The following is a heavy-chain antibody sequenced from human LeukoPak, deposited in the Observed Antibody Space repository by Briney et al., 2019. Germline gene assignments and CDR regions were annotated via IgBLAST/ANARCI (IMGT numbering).Heavy chain of an antibody. V-gene: IGHV1-2*02. CDR2: INPNSGGT. D-gene: IGHD2-2*01. CDR1: GYTFTGYY. CDR3: ARSHCSSTSCSSNWFDP. J-gene: IGHJ5*02. Sequence: ASVEVSCKASGYTFTGYYMHWVRQAPGQGLEWMGWINPNSGGTNYAQKFQGRVTMTRDTSISTAYMELSRLRSDDTAVYYCARSHCSSTSCSSNWFDPWGQGTLVTVSS.